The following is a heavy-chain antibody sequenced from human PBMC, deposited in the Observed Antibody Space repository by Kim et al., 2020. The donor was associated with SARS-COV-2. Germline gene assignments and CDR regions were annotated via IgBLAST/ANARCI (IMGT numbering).Heavy chain of an antibody. Sequence: SGKGRFTSSRANAKNSLYLQMNSRRAEDTAVYYCARYSMVIWAYWYFDLWGRGTLVTVSS. CDR3: ARYSMVIWAYWYFDL. D-gene: IGHD3-22*01. J-gene: IGHJ2*01. V-gene: IGHV3-21*01.